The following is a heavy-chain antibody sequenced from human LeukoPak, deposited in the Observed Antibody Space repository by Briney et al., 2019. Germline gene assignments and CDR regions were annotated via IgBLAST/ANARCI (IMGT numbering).Heavy chain of an antibody. CDR1: GGSISGSTYY. V-gene: IGHV4-39*07. CDR2: LYYSGST. Sequence: SETLSLTCTVSGGSISGSTYYWGWIRQPPGKELEWIGSLYYSGSTYYNPSLKSRVTISVDTSKNQFSLKLSSVTAADTAVYYCARGVIFGRRVTHPEDYYYYGMDVWGQGTTVTVSS. CDR3: ARGVIFGRRVTHPEDYYYYGMDV. J-gene: IGHJ6*02. D-gene: IGHD3-10*01.